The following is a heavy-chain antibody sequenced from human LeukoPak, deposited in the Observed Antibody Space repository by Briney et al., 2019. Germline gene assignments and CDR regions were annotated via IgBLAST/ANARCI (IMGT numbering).Heavy chain of an antibody. CDR2: AYYRSKWYN. D-gene: IGHD3-22*01. CDR1: GDSVSSNSAA. Sequence: SQTLSLTCAISGDSVSSNSAAWNWIRQSPSRGLEWLGRAYYRSKWYNDYAVSVKSRITLNPDTSKNQFSPQLNSVTPEDTAVYYCARDYYDSSGYRPPFDYWGQGTLVTVSS. J-gene: IGHJ4*02. V-gene: IGHV6-1*01. CDR3: ARDYYDSSGYRPPFDY.